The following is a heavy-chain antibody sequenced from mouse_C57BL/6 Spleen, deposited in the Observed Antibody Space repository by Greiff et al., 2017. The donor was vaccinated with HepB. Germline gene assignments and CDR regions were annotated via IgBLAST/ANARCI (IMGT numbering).Heavy chain of an antibody. Sequence: EVKLVESGGGLVKPGGSLKLSCAASGFTFSSYAMSWVRQTPEKRLEWVATICDGGSYTYYPDNVKGRFTISRDNAKNTLYLQMSHLKSEDTAMYDCARGRDYDAYYFDYWGQGTTLTVSS. CDR1: GFTFSSYA. CDR2: ICDGGSYT. V-gene: IGHV5-4*03. CDR3: ARGRDYDAYYFDY. J-gene: IGHJ2*01. D-gene: IGHD1-1*01.